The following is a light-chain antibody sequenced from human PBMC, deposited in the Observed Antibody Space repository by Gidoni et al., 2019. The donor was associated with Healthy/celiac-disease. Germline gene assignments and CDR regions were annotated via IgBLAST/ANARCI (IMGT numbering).Light chain of an antibody. V-gene: IGKV1-39*01. Sequence: DIQMTQYPSSLSASVGDRVTITCRASQSIRRYLNWYQQKPGKAPKLLIDAASSLQSGVPSRFSGSGSGTDFTLTISSLQPEDFATYYCQQSYSTPPLTFGGGTKVEIK. CDR1: QSIRRY. CDR3: QQSYSTPPLT. CDR2: AAS. J-gene: IGKJ4*01.